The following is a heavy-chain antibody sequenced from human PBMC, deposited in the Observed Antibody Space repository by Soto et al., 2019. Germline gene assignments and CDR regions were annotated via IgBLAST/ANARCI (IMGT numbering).Heavy chain of an antibody. CDR2: ISGSGGST. CDR3: AKDIQLWFQYYFDY. J-gene: IGHJ4*02. CDR1: GFTFSSYA. Sequence: EAQLLESGGGLVQPGGSLRLSCAASGFTFSSYAMSWVRQAPGKGLEWVSAISGSGGSTYYADSVKGRFTISRDNSKNTLYLQMNSLRAEDTAIYYCAKDIQLWFQYYFDYWGQGTLVTVSS. D-gene: IGHD5-18*01. V-gene: IGHV3-23*01.